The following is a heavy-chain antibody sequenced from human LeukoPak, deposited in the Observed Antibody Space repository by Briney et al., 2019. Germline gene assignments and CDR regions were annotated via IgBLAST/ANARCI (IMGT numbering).Heavy chain of an antibody. J-gene: IGHJ5*02. CDR1: GGTFSSYA. CDR3: ATGYCSGGSCYTGDWFDP. D-gene: IGHD2-15*01. CDR2: IIPIFGTA. Sequence: SVKVSCKASGGTFSSYAISWVRQAPGQGLEWMGGIIPIFGTANCAQKFQGRVTITADESTSTAYMELSSLRSEDTAVYYCATGYCSGGSCYTGDWFDPWGQGTLVTVSS. V-gene: IGHV1-69*13.